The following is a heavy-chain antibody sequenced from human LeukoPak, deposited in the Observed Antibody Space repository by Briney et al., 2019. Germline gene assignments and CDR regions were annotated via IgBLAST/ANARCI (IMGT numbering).Heavy chain of an antibody. J-gene: IGHJ3*02. CDR3: ARQGSGGRAFNI. CDR2: IYYSGTS. V-gene: IGHV4-59*08. D-gene: IGHD2-15*01. Sequence: PSETLSLTCTVSGGSISSYYWSWVRQPPVKGLEWIGYIYYSGTSNYNPSLKSRLTISVDTSKNQFSLKLSSVTAADTAVYYCARQGSGGRAFNIWGQGTMVTVSS. CDR1: GGSISSYY.